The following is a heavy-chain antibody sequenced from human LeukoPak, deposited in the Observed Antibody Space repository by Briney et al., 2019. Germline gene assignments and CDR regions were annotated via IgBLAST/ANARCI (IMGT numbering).Heavy chain of an antibody. CDR1: GFTFSSYA. CDR2: ISGSGGST. J-gene: IGHJ4*02. Sequence: PAGSLRLSCAASGFTFSSYAMSWVRQAPGKGLEWVSAISGSGGSTYYADSVKGRFTISSDNSKNTLYLQMNSLRAEDTAVSYCAKDLRLPIAYWGQGTLVTVSS. D-gene: IGHD6-13*01. V-gene: IGHV3-23*01. CDR3: AKDLRLPIAY.